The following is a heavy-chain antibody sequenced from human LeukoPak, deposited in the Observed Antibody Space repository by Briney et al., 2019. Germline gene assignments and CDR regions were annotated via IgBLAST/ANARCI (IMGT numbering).Heavy chain of an antibody. Sequence: SETLSLTRTVYGDSVSSDSYYWSWIRQPPGKGLEWIGYIHYRGRTKYNPSLKSRVTISVDTSKNQFSLKLSSVTAADTAAKDCSSNSSGYYDSSGYFDFWGQGTLLTVSS. CDR3: SSNSSGYYDSSGYFDF. D-gene: IGHD3-22*01. J-gene: IGHJ4*02. CDR1: GDSVSSDSYY. V-gene: IGHV4-61*01. CDR2: IHYRGRT.